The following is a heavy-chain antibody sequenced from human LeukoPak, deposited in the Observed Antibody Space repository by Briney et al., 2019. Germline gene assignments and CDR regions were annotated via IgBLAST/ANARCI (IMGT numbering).Heavy chain of an antibody. V-gene: IGHV1-69*13. CDR3: ARVGDFWSGYFDWFDP. D-gene: IGHD3-3*01. CDR1: GGTFSSYA. CDR2: IIPIFGTA. J-gene: IGHJ5*02. Sequence: SVKVSCTASGGTFSSYAISWVRQAPGQGLEWMGGIIPIFGTANYAQKFQGRVTITADESTSTAYMELSSLRSEDTAVYYCARVGDFWSGYFDWFDPWGQGTLVTVSS.